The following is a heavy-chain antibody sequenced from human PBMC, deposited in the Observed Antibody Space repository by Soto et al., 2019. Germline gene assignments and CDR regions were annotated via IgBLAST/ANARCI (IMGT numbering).Heavy chain of an antibody. V-gene: IGHV3-73*02. CDR2: IRSKANNYAT. D-gene: IGHD6-13*01. J-gene: IGHJ6*02. CDR1: GFTFSGSA. Sequence: EVQLVESGGGLVQPGGSLKLSCAASGFTFSGSAVHWVRQASGKGLEWVGRIRSKANNYATAYAASVQGRFTIFRDDLKNTAYLQMNSLKTEDTAVYYWTYPQVYYGMDGWGQGTTVTVSS. CDR3: TYPQVYYGMDG.